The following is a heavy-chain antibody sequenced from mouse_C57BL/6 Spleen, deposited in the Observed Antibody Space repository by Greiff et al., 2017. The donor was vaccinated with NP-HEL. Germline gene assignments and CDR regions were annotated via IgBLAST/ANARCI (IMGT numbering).Heavy chain of an antibody. CDR3: ARPLIYYDYDGYYAMDY. D-gene: IGHD2-4*01. J-gene: IGHJ4*01. V-gene: IGHV5-9*01. CDR2: ISGGGGNT. Sequence: EVQRVESGGGLVKPGGSLKLSCAASGFTFSSYTMSWVRQTPEKRLEWVATISGGGGNTYYPDSVKGRFTISRDNAKNTLYLQMSSLRSEDTALYYCARPLIYYDYDGYYAMDYWGQGTSVTVSS. CDR1: GFTFSSYT.